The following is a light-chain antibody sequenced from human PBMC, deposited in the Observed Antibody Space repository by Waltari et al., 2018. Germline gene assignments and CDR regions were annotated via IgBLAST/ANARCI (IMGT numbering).Light chain of an antibody. CDR1: SSNIGRNT. CDR2: SNN. V-gene: IGLV1-44*01. J-gene: IGLJ3*02. Sequence: QSVLTQLPSASGTPGQRVTISCSGSSSNIGRNTVNWYQKLPGTAPKLLIYSNNQRPSGVPDRFPGSKSGSSSSLAVGVLHAEDEADYYCAALDDSLYGPVFGGGTKLTVL. CDR3: AALDDSLYGPV.